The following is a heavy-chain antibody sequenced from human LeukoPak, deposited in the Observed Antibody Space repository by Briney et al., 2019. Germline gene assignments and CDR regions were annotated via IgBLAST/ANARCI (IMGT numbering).Heavy chain of an antibody. CDR3: ARLSKGGGGFDY. CDR1: GGSFSGYY. J-gene: IGHJ4*02. V-gene: IGHV4-34*01. D-gene: IGHD3-10*01. CDR2: INHSGST. Sequence: PSETLSLTCAVYGGSFSGYYWSWIRQPPGKGLEWIGEINHSGSTYYNPSLKSRVTISVDTSKNQFSLKLSSVTAADTAVYYCARLSKGGGGFDYWGQGTLVTVSS.